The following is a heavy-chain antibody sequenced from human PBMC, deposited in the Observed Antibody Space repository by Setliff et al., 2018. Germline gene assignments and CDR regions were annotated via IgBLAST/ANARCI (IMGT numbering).Heavy chain of an antibody. J-gene: IGHJ6*02. CDR2: INPNSGGT. V-gene: IGHV1-2*04. CDR1: GYTFTGYY. CDR3: ARDLLYSGSYFGYYYGMDV. Sequence: GPVKVSCKASGYTFTGYYMHWVRQAPGQGLEWMGWINPNSGGTNYAQKFQGWVTMTRDTSISTAYMELSRLRSDDTAVYYCARDLLYSGSYFGYYYGMDVWGQGTTVTVSS. D-gene: IGHD1-26*01.